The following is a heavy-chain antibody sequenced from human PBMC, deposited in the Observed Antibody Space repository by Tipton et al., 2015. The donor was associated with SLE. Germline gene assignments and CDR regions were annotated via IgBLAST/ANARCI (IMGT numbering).Heavy chain of an antibody. Sequence: LRLSCTVSGGSISGFYWSWIRQPDGKGLEWIGRIYSSGSTNYNPSLKSRVTMSVDTSKNQFSLKLSSVTAADTAVYYCARDPTYGGNSGLDYWGQGTLVTVSS. CDR3: ARDPTYGGNSGLDY. CDR2: IYSSGST. J-gene: IGHJ4*02. V-gene: IGHV4-4*07. D-gene: IGHD4-23*01. CDR1: GGSISGFY.